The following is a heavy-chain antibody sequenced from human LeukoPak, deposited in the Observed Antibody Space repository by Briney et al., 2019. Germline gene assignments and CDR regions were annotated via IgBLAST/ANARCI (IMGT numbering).Heavy chain of an antibody. V-gene: IGHV3-21*01. CDR1: RFTFNSET. J-gene: IGHJ4*02. D-gene: IGHD2-21*02. CDR2: ISSSSGSK. Sequence: GGSLRLSCAASRFTFNSETMNWVRQAPGKGLEWLSSISSSSGSKYYADAVRGRFIISRDNAKSSLFLQMNSLRVEDTAVYYCVRGDRRDFWDQGTLVTVSS. CDR3: VRGDRRDF.